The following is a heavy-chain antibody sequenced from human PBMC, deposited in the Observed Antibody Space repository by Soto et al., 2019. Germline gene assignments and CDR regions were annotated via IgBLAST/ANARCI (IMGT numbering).Heavy chain of an antibody. CDR3: ARGAVRFLEWLLPQYFQH. CDR2: MNPNSGNT. D-gene: IGHD3-3*01. J-gene: IGHJ1*01. V-gene: IGHV1-8*01. CDR1: GYTFTSYD. Sequence: QVQLVQSGAEVKKPGASVKVSCKASGYTFTSYDINWVRQATGQGLEWMGWMNPNSGNTGYAQKFQGRVTMTRNTSMSTAYMELSSLRSEDTAVYYCARGAVRFLEWLLPQYFQHWGQGTLVTVSS.